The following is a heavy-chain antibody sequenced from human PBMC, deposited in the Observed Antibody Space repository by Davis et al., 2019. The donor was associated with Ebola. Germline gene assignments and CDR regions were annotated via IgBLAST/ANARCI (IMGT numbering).Heavy chain of an antibody. CDR2: ISSSSSYI. V-gene: IGHV3-21*01. Sequence: GESLKISCAASGFTFSSYSMNWVRQAPGKGLEWVSSISSSSSYIYYADSVKGRFTISRDNAKNSLYLQMNSLRAEDTAVYYCASIYDFWSGYYPYYFDYWGQGTLVTVSS. CDR3: ASIYDFWSGYYPYYFDY. D-gene: IGHD3-3*01. J-gene: IGHJ4*02. CDR1: GFTFSSYS.